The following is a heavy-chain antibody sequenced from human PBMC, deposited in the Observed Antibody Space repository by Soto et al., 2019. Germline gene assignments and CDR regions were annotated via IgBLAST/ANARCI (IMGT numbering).Heavy chain of an antibody. CDR3: ATPSSDYYDSSGYYISEFDY. CDR1: GYTLTELS. V-gene: IGHV1-24*01. D-gene: IGHD3-22*01. Sequence: ASVKVSCKVSGYTLTELSMHWVRQAPGKGLEWMGGFDPEDGETIYAQKFQGRVTMTEDTSTDTAYMELSSLRSEDTAVYYCATPSSDYYDSSGYYISEFDYWGQGTLVTVSS. CDR2: FDPEDGET. J-gene: IGHJ4*02.